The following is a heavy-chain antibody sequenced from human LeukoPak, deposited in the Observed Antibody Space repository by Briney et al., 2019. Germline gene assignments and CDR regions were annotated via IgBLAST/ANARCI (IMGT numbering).Heavy chain of an antibody. CDR1: GYTFTGYY. CDR3: ARSTMTTVTTQEFDY. J-gene: IGHJ4*02. D-gene: IGHD4-17*01. V-gene: IGHV1-2*06. CDR2: INPNSGGT. Sequence: ASVKVSCKASGYTFTGYYRHWVRQAPGQGLEWMGRINPNSGGTNYAQKFQGRVTMTRDTSISTAYMELSRLRSDDTAVYYCARSTMTTVTTQEFDYWGQGTLVTVSS.